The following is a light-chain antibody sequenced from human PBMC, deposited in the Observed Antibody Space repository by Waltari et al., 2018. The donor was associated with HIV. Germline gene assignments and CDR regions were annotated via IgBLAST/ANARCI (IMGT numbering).Light chain of an antibody. CDR2: RAS. CDR3: QQYKTRVT. CDR1: QSFTYW. V-gene: IGKV1-5*03. Sequence: DIQMTQSPSTLSASVGDRVTITCRANQSFTYWLAWYQQKPGQAPRLLFHRASSLQTGVPSMFIGSGSGTEFTLTISSLQPDDFATYYCQQYKTRVTFGQGTRLDIK. J-gene: IGKJ5*01.